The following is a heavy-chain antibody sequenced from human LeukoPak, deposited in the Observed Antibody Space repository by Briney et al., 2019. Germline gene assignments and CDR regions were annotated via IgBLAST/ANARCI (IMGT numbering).Heavy chain of an antibody. Sequence: GGSLRLSCAASGFTFSRHWMSWVRQAPGKGLEWVASIRQNGNEKYYVDSVKGRFTISRNNGENSASLQMNSPRDEDTAIYYCARLLGESTIYDLWGQGTLVTVSS. V-gene: IGHV3-7*01. J-gene: IGHJ5*02. CDR3: ARLLGESTIYDL. D-gene: IGHD3-16*01. CDR1: GFTFSRHW. CDR2: IRQNGNEK.